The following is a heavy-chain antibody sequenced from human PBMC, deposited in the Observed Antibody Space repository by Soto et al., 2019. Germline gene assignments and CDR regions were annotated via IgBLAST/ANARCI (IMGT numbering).Heavy chain of an antibody. CDR1: GYTFSSYG. CDR3: ARVYYDILTGYYRSWFDP. V-gene: IGHV1-18*01. D-gene: IGHD3-9*01. J-gene: IGHJ5*02. CDR2: ITTYNGYT. Sequence: ASLKVSCKASGYTFSSYGISWVRQAPGQGLEWMGWITTYNGYTNYAQRLQGRVTMTTDTSTSTAYMELRSLRSDDTAVYYCARVYYDILTGYYRSWFDPWGQGTLVTVSS.